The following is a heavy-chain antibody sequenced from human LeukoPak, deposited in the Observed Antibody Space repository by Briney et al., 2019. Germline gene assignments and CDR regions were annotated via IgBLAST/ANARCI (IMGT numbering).Heavy chain of an antibody. Sequence: SETLSLTCTVSGGSVSSHRYYWGWLRQPPGKGLEWIGSVYYSGSTYYNPSLKSRVTISVDTSKNQLSLKLSSVTAADTAVYYCARDYYYYMDVWGKGTTVTVSS. CDR1: GGSVSSHRYY. CDR2: VYYSGST. V-gene: IGHV4-39*07. CDR3: ARDYYYYMDV. J-gene: IGHJ6*03.